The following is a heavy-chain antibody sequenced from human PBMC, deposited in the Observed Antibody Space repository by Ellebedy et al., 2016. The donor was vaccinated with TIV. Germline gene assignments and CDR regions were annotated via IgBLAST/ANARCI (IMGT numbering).Heavy chain of an antibody. CDR3: ARDRTQDYYGSETYYNVGQAGSDGMDV. CDR1: GYTFTGSY. Sequence: ASVKVSCXTSGYTFTGSYIHWVRQAPGQGLEWMGWINPSSGGTKSAQIFQGRVTMTRDTSIDTAYLEVNKLSFDDTAVYWCARDRTQDYYGSETYYNVGQAGSDGMDVWGQGTTVTVSS. D-gene: IGHD3-10*01. CDR2: INPSSGGT. J-gene: IGHJ6*02. V-gene: IGHV1-2*02.